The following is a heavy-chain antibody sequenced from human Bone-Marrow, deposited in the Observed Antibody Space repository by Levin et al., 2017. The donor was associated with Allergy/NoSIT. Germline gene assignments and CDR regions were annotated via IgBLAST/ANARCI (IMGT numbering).Heavy chain of an antibody. CDR3: AKHLYIVVVTATLYYYYGMDV. CDR2: ISGSGGST. CDR1: GFTFSSYA. D-gene: IGHD2-21*02. Sequence: RAGGSLRLSCAASGFTFSSYAMSWVRQAPGKGLEWVSAISGSGGSTYYADSVKGRFTISRDNSKNTLYLQMNSLRAEDTAVYYCAKHLYIVVVTATLYYYYGMDVWGQGTTVTVSS. V-gene: IGHV3-23*01. J-gene: IGHJ6*02.